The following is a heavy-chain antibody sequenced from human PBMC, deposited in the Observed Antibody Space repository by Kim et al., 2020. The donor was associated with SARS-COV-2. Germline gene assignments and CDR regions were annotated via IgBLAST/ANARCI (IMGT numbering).Heavy chain of an antibody. V-gene: IGHV4-59*01. CDR2: ISYSGST. Sequence: SETLSLTCTVSGGSISTYYWSWIRQPPGKGLEWIGYISYSGSTSNNPSLKSRITISLDTSKNQFSLTLNSVSAADTAVYYCARGYYGSGFSWFDPWGQGTLVTVST. CDR3: ARGYYGSGFSWFDP. J-gene: IGHJ5*02. CDR1: GGSISTYY. D-gene: IGHD3-10*01.